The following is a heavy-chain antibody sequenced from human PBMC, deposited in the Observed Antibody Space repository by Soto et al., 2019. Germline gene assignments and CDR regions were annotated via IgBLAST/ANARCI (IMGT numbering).Heavy chain of an antibody. CDR2: INAGNGNT. V-gene: IGHV1-3*01. CDR3: ARERITMVRGVNVNWFDP. CDR1: GYTFTSYA. D-gene: IGHD3-10*01. Sequence: ASVKVSCKASGYTFTSYAMHWVRQAPGQRLEWMGWINAGNGNTKYSQKFQGRVTITRDTSASTAYMELSSLRSEDTAVYYCARERITMVRGVNVNWFDPWGQGTLVTVSS. J-gene: IGHJ5*02.